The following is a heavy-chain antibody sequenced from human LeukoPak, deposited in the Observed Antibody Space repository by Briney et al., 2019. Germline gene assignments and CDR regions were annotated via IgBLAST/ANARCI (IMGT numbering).Heavy chain of an antibody. CDR1: GFTFGSYS. J-gene: IGHJ4*02. Sequence: GGSLRLSCTASGFTFGSYSMNWVRQSPGRGLEWISSISGDGTSIKFANSLKGRFSVSRDNAKSSVYLHLSSLRTEDSGIYYCSKPQSSRPGDFDYWGQGILVTVTS. D-gene: IGHD1-14*01. CDR3: SKPQSSRPGDFDY. V-gene: IGHV3-21*01. CDR2: ISGDGTSI.